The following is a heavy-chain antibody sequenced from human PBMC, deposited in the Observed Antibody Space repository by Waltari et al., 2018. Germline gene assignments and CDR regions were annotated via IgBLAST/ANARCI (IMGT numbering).Heavy chain of an antibody. J-gene: IGHJ3*02. Sequence: EVRLVESGGGLVRPGESLRLSCAASGLTFGSYTMNWGRQAPGKGPEWISFITSDGTHTTYADSMRGRLTISRDNAKNSLFLQINSLRADDTAVYYCARDRRPTMILGSGAFDIWGQGTVVNVSS. D-gene: IGHD3-22*01. CDR3: ARDRRPTMILGSGAFDI. CDR1: GLTFGSYT. V-gene: IGHV3-21*01. CDR2: ITSDGTHT.